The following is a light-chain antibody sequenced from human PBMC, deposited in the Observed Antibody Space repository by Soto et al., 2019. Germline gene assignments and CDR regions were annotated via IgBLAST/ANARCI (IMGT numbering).Light chain of an antibody. V-gene: IGLV2-8*01. CDR3: SSHAGSNPPIV. CDR1: SSDIGGYNY. CDR2: DVN. J-gene: IGLJ1*01. Sequence: QSALTQPPSASGSPGQSVTISCTGTSSDIGGYNYVSWYQQHPGKAPKVMIYDVNKRPSGVPDRFSGSKSGYTASLTVSGLHAEDDADYYCSSHAGSNPPIVFGTGTNLTVL.